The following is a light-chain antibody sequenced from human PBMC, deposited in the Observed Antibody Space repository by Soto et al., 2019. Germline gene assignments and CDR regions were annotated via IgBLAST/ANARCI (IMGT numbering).Light chain of an antibody. V-gene: IGKV3-15*01. CDR1: QSVSSSY. CDR2: GAS. CDR3: QQFNDWPQT. J-gene: IGKJ1*01. Sequence: EIVLKQSPGTLSLSQGERATLSCRASQSVSSSYLAWYQQKPGQAPRLLIYGASTRATGIPARFSGSGSGTEFTLTISSLQSEDFAVYFCQQFNDWPQTFGQGTKVDI.